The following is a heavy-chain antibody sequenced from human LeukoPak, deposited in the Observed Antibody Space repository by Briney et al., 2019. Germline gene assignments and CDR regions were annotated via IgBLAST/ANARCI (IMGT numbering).Heavy chain of an antibody. Sequence: SGGSLRLSCAASGFTFDDYAMHWVRQAPGKGLEWVSLISWDGGSTYYADSVKGRFTISRDNSKNSLYLQMNSLRAEDTALYYCAKDMSPHYYDSSGPPDYWGQGTLVTVSS. CDR1: GFTFDDYA. J-gene: IGHJ4*02. D-gene: IGHD3-22*01. CDR2: ISWDGGST. CDR3: AKDMSPHYYDSSGPPDY. V-gene: IGHV3-43D*03.